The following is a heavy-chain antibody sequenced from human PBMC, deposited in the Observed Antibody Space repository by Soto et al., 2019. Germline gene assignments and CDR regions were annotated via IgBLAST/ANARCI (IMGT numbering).Heavy chain of an antibody. CDR2: IIPIFGTA. V-gene: IGHV1-69*13. Sequence: ASVEVSCKASGGTFSSYASSWVRQATGQGLEWMGGIIPIFGTANYAQKFQGRVTITADESTSTAYMELSSLRSEDTAVYYCARKLRLGESGFDPWGQGTLVTVSS. J-gene: IGHJ5*02. D-gene: IGHD3-16*01. CDR3: ARKLRLGESGFDP. CDR1: GGTFSSYA.